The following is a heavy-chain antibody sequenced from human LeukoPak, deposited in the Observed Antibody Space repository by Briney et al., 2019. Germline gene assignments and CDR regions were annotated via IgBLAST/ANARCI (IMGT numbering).Heavy chain of an antibody. V-gene: IGHV4-34*01. D-gene: IGHD6-6*01. Sequence: SSETLSLTCAVYGGSFSGYYWSWIRQPPGKGLEWIGEINHSGSTNYNPSLKSRVTISVDTSKNQFSLKLSSVTAADTAVYYCASGARWGQGTLVTVSS. CDR3: ASGAR. J-gene: IGHJ4*02. CDR2: INHSGST. CDR1: GGSFSGYY.